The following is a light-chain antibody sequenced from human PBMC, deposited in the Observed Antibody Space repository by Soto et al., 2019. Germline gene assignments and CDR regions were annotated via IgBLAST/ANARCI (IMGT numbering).Light chain of an antibody. CDR2: RAS. Sequence: VMTQSPATLSVSPGERATLSCRACQNVGGSVAWYQQKPGQAPRLLIYRASTRATGIPARFSGSGSGTEFTLTISSLQSEDFAIYYCQQSRTFAQGTKLEIK. CDR1: QNVGGS. J-gene: IGKJ2*01. V-gene: IGKV3-15*01. CDR3: QQSRT.